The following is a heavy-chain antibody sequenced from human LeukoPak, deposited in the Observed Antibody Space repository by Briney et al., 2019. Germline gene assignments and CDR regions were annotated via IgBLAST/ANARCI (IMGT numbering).Heavy chain of an antibody. V-gene: IGHV1-69*05. CDR3: ARDRHGDPTIDY. D-gene: IGHD4-17*01. CDR1: GGTFSSYA. CDR2: IIPIFGTA. Sequence: SVKVSCKASGGTFSSYAISWVRQAPGQGLEWMGRIIPIFGTANYAQKFQGRVTITTDESTSTAYMELSSLRSEDTAAYYCARDRHGDPTIDYWGEGTMVTVSS. J-gene: IGHJ4*02.